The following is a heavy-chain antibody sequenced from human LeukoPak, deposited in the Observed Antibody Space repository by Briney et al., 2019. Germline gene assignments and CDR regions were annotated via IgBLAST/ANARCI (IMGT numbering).Heavy chain of an antibody. V-gene: IGHV4-4*08. CDR1: GDSVTSSY. Sequence: SETLSLTCSVSGDSVTSSYWNWIRQPPGKGLEWIGRIYTSGSTNYNPSLKSRVTISVDTSKNQFSLKLSSVTAADTAVYYCARDHTYYYDSSGYSSHFDYWGQGTLVTVSS. J-gene: IGHJ4*02. CDR2: IYTSGST. D-gene: IGHD3-22*01. CDR3: ARDHTYYYDSSGYSSHFDY.